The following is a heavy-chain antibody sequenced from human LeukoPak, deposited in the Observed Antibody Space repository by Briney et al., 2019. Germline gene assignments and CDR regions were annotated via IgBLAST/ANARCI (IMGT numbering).Heavy chain of an antibody. CDR3: ARETGHDSSGYNFDY. CDR2: ISSSGSTI. V-gene: IGHV3-48*03. J-gene: IGHJ4*02. D-gene: IGHD3-22*01. CDR1: GFTFSSYE. Sequence: GGSLRLSCAASGFTFSSYEMNWVRQAPGKGLEWVSYISSSGSTIYYADSVKGRFTISRDNAKNSLYLQKNSLRAEDTAVYYCARETGHDSSGYNFDYWGQGTLVTVSS.